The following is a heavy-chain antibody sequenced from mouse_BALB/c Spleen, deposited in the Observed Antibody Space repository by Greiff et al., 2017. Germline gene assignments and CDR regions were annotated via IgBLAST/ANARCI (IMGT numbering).Heavy chain of an antibody. D-gene: IGHD2-1*01. CDR2: ISYSGST. CDR1: GDSITSGY. V-gene: IGHV3-8*02. Sequence: EVKLEESGPSLVKPSQTLSLTCSVTGDSITSGYWNWIRKFPGNKLEYMGYISYSGSTYYNPSLKSRISITRDTSKNQYYLQLNSVTTKDTAPNCCVRSDLPSYANRSRGTLVSVS. J-gene: IGHJ3*01. CDR3: VRSDLPSYAN.